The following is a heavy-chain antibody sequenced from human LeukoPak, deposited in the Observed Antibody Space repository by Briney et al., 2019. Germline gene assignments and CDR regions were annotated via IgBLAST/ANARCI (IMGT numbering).Heavy chain of an antibody. D-gene: IGHD6-19*01. CDR3: TRAVAGHPG. Sequence: SETLSLTCAVSGVPFSNYYWSWVRQSPRQGLEWIGEINHSGYTNYNPSLKSRVTMSIDTSKNQFSLRLTSVTAADAGVYYCTRAVAGHPGWGQGTLVTVSS. V-gene: IGHV4-34*01. CDR1: GVPFSNYY. CDR2: INHSGYT. J-gene: IGHJ4*02.